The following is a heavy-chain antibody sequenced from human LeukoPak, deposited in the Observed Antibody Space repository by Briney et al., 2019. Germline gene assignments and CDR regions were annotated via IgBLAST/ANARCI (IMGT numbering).Heavy chain of an antibody. CDR2: MNPNSGNT. CDR1: GYTFTSYD. Sequence: GASVKVSCKASGYTFTSYDINWVRQATGQGLEWMGWMNPNSGNTGYAQKFQGRVTMTRNISISTAYMELSSLRSEDTAVYYCARVGGLYSSSFLSYWGQGTLVTVSS. V-gene: IGHV1-8*01. CDR3: ARVGGLYSSSFLSY. D-gene: IGHD6-6*01. J-gene: IGHJ4*02.